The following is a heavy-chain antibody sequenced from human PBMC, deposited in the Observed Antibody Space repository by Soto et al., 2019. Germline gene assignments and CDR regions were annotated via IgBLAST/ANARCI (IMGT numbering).Heavy chain of an antibody. V-gene: IGHV1-18*01. J-gene: IGHJ1*01. D-gene: IGHD3-10*01. CDR3: ARPTMTYYYGSGSYNFQH. Sequence: ASVKVSCKASGYTFTSYGISWVRQAPGQGLEWMGWISAYNGNTNYAQKLQGRVTMTTDTSTSTAYMEMRSLRSDDTAVFYCARPTMTYYYGSGSYNFQHWGQGTLVTVSS. CDR2: ISAYNGNT. CDR1: GYTFTSYG.